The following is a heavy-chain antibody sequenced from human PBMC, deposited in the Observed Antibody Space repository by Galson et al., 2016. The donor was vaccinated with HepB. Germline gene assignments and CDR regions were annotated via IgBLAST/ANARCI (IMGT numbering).Heavy chain of an antibody. CDR3: AGFGNGFDY. D-gene: IGHD3-16*01. CDR2: IKQDGSEK. J-gene: IGHJ4*02. V-gene: IGHV3-7*01. CDR1: GFTFINYW. Sequence: SLRLSCAASGFTFINYWMSWVRQAPGKGLEWVANIKQDGSEKSYVDSVKGRFTVSRDNAKNSLYLQMNSLRAEDTAVYYCAGFGNGFDYWGQGTLVTVSS.